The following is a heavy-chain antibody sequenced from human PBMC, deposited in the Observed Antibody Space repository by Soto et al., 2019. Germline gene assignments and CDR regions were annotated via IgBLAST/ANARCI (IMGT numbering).Heavy chain of an antibody. CDR3: ARIPTKTTVVWFDY. V-gene: IGHV2-26*01. D-gene: IGHD4-17*01. CDR1: GFSLSNARMG. J-gene: IGHJ4*02. Sequence: QVTLKESGPVLVKPTETLTLTCTVSGFSLSNARMGVSWIRQPPGKALERLAHIFSNDEKSYSTSLKSRLNVAKDYSKGLVVRTMANMDRVDTATYYCARIPTKTTVVWFDYWGQGTLVTVSS. CDR2: IFSNDEK.